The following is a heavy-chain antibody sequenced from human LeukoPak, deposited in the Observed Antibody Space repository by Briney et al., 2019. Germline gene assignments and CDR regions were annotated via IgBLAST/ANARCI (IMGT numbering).Heavy chain of an antibody. Sequence: ASVKVSCKASGYTFTGCYMHWVRQAPGQGLEWMGWINPNSGGTNYAQKFQGRVTMTRDTSISTAYMELSRLRSDDTAVYYCARSITGTTHGAFDIWGQGTMVTVSS. CDR3: ARSITGTTHGAFDI. J-gene: IGHJ3*02. CDR1: GYTFTGCY. CDR2: INPNSGGT. D-gene: IGHD1-7*01. V-gene: IGHV1-2*02.